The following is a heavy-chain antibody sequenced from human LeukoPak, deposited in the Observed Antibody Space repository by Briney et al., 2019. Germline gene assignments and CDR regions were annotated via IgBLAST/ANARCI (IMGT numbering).Heavy chain of an antibody. J-gene: IGHJ5*02. D-gene: IGHD3-3*01. Sequence: GGSLRLSCAASGFTFSSYAMSWVRQAPGKGLEWVGFIRSKAYGGTTEYAASVKGRFTISRDDSKSIAYLQMNSLKTEDTAVYYCTRSYDFWSGYYTCWFDPWGQGTLVTVSS. V-gene: IGHV3-49*04. CDR1: GFTFSSYA. CDR2: IRSKAYGGTT. CDR3: TRSYDFWSGYYTCWFDP.